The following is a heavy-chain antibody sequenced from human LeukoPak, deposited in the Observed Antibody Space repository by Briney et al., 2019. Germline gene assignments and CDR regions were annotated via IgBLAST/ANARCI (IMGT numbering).Heavy chain of an antibody. CDR2: ISSSSSTI. CDR3: AGGKALYYYYYMDV. J-gene: IGHJ6*03. V-gene: IGHV3-48*01. D-gene: IGHD3-16*01. CDR1: GFTFSSYG. Sequence: GGSLRLSCAASGFTFSSYGMHWVRQAPGKGLEWVSYISSSSSTIYYADSVKGRFTISRDNAKNSLYLQMNSLRAEDTAVYYCAGGKALYYYYYMDVWGKGTTVTVSS.